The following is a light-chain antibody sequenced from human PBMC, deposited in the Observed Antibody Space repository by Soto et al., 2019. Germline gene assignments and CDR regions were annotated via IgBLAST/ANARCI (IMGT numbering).Light chain of an antibody. CDR2: KAS. CDR3: QHYKSYSEA. J-gene: IGKJ1*01. CDR1: QTISSL. Sequence: DIQMTQAPSTLSGSVGDRVTITCRASQTISSLLAWYQQKPGKAPKLLIYKASTLKSGVPSRFSGSGSGTEFTLTISSLQPDDFATYYGQHYKSYSEAVGQGTKVELK. V-gene: IGKV1-5*03.